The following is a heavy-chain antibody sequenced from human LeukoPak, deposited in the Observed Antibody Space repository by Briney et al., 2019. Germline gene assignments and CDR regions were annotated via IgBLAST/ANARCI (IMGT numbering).Heavy chain of an antibody. Sequence: GGSLRLSCAASGFTFSRYSMNWVRQAPGKGLEWVSYICSSSSTIYYADSVKGRFIISRDNSKNTLYLQMNSLRAEDTAVYYCAKDKQLAFDYWGQGTLVTVSS. D-gene: IGHD6-6*01. CDR2: ICSSSSTI. CDR3: AKDKQLAFDY. CDR1: GFTFSRYS. V-gene: IGHV3-48*01. J-gene: IGHJ4*02.